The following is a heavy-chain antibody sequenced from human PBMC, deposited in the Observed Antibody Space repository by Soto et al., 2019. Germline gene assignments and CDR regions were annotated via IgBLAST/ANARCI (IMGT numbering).Heavy chain of an antibody. J-gene: IGHJ1*01. CDR1: GFTFSSYW. D-gene: IGHD6-19*01. Sequence: GGFLRLSCAASGFTFSSYWMSWVRQAPGKGLEWVANIKQDGSEKYYVDSVKGRFTISRDNAKNSLYLQMNSLRAEDTAVYYCARDTADSSGLLTGDFQHWGQGTLVTVSS. CDR3: ARDTADSSGLLTGDFQH. CDR2: IKQDGSEK. V-gene: IGHV3-7*03.